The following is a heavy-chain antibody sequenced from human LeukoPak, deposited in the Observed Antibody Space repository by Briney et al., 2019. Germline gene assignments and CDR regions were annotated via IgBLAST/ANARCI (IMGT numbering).Heavy chain of an antibody. V-gene: IGHV3-7*01. CDR1: GFMFSNYW. CDR2: IKPDGSET. CDR3: GGFGYEAAIDL. J-gene: IGHJ4*02. Sequence: GGSLRLSCAASGFMFSNYWMTWVRQAPGKGLEFMANIKPDGSETYYVDSVKGRFTISRDNTKNLVFLQMKSLRGEDAAVYHCGGFGYEAAIDLWGQGTLVTVSS. D-gene: IGHD2-15*01.